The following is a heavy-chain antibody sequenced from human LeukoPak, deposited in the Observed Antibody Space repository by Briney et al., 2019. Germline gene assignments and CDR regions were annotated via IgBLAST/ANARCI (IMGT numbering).Heavy chain of an antibody. CDR1: GYTFTGYY. CDR3: ARGTPGIAAAGTSWFDP. Sequence: SVKVSCKASGYTFTGYYMHWVRQAPGQGLEWMGWINPNSGGTNYAQKFQGRVTMTRDTSISTAYMELSRLRSDDTAVYYCARGTPGIAAAGTSWFDPWGQGTLVTVSS. D-gene: IGHD6-13*01. J-gene: IGHJ5*02. CDR2: INPNSGGT. V-gene: IGHV1-2*02.